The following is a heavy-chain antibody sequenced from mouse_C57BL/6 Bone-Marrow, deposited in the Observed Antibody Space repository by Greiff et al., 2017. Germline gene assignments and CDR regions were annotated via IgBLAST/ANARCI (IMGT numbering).Heavy chain of an antibody. J-gene: IGHJ2*01. CDR3: AKEGYGLDY. D-gene: IGHD1-2*01. CDR2: INPSTGGT. V-gene: IGHV1-42*01. Sequence: EVQLQQSGPELVKPGASVKISCKASGYSFTGYYMNWVKQSPEKSLEWIGEINPSTGGTTYNQKFKAKATLTVDKSSSTAYMQLKSLTSEDSAVXYCAKEGYGLDYWGQGTTLTVSA. CDR1: GYSFTGYY.